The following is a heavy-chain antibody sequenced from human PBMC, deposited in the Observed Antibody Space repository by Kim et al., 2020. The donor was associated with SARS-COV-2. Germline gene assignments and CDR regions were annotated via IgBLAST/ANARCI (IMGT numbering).Heavy chain of an antibody. J-gene: IGHJ4*01. CDR3: ATDIPYGNKYFDS. Sequence: NYAPKFQDRVTITADGSTSTVYLELTSLRSDDTAVYYCATDIPYGNKYFDSWGQGTLVTVSS. V-gene: IGHV1-69*01. D-gene: IGHD4-17*01.